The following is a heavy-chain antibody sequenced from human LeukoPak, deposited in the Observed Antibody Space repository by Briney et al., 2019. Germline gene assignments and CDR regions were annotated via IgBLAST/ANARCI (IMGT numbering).Heavy chain of an antibody. D-gene: IGHD2-21*02. CDR3: ARDCGGDCCSCY. J-gene: IGHJ4*02. Sequence: PVGSLRLSCAASGFTFSSYSMNWVRQAPGKGLEWVSSISSSSSYIYYGDSVKGRFTISRDNAKNSLYLQMNSLRAEDTAVYYCARDCGGDCCSCYWGQGTLVTVSS. V-gene: IGHV3-21*01. CDR1: GFTFSSYS. CDR2: ISSSSSYI.